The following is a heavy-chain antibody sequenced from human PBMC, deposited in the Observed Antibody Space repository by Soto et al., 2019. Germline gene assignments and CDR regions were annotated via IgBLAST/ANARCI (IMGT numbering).Heavy chain of an antibody. D-gene: IGHD5-18*01. J-gene: IGHJ6*02. CDR1: GFTFDEYG. CDR2: INWNGGEI. Sequence: ESGGGLVQPGRSLRLSCAASGFTFDEYGMHWVRQVPGKGLEWVYGINWNGGEIGYAESVKGRFTISRDNAKNSLYLQMNSLRAEDTAFYYWAKDLGLGFEYYYGMDVWGQGTTVTVSS. CDR3: AKDLGLGFEYYYGMDV. V-gene: IGHV3-9*01.